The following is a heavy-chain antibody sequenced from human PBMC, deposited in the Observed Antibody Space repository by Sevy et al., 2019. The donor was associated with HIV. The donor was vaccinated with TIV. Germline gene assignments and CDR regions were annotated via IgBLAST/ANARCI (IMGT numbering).Heavy chain of an antibody. D-gene: IGHD3-10*01. CDR2: IHPGDSDT. Sequence: GEALKISCKASGYRFSSYWFGWVRQMSGKGLEWMGIIHPGDSDTRYSLSFQGPVTISGDKSFGNAYWQWLSLKASDTAIYYWARGARGTLPSFYYYGFDVWGQGTTVTVSS. CDR1: GYRFSSYW. V-gene: IGHV5-51*01. CDR3: ARGARGTLPSFYYYGFDV. J-gene: IGHJ6*02.